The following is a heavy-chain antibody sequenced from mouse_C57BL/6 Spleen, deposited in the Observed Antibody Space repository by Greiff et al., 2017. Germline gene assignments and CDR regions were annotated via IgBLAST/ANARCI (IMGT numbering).Heavy chain of an antibody. D-gene: IGHD1-1*01. CDR2: ISSGSSTI. CDR1: GFTFSDYG. Sequence: EVKLMESGGGLVKPGGSLKLSCAASGFTFSDYGMHWVRQAPEKGLEWVAYISSGSSTIYYADTVKGRFTISRDNAKNTLFLQMTSLRSEDTAMYYCARPYYGPAWFAYWGQGTLVTVSA. J-gene: IGHJ3*01. V-gene: IGHV5-17*01. CDR3: ARPYYGPAWFAY.